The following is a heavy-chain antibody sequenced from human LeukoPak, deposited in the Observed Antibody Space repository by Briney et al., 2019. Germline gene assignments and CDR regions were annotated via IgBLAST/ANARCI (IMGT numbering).Heavy chain of an antibody. CDR1: GFTFSSYA. V-gene: IGHV3-30-3*01. D-gene: IGHD1-1*01. CDR3: ARDGSAYNHDY. Sequence: GGSLRLSCAASGFTFSSYAMHWVRQAPGKGLEWVAVISYDGSNKYYADSVKGRFTISRDNAKNILYLQMNNLRAEDTAVYYCARDGSAYNHDYWGHGTLVTVSS. CDR2: ISYDGSNK. J-gene: IGHJ4*01.